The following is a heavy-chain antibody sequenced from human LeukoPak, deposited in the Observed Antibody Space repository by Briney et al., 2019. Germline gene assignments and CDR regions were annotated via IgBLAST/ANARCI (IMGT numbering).Heavy chain of an antibody. J-gene: IGHJ4*02. CDR1: SGSIDNEH. CDR3: VSLLFGGAGRGN. CDR2: TLYGGSN. V-gene: IGHV4-59*12. Sequence: PSETLSLTCNVSSGSIDNEHWCWVRQPPGKGLEWIGHTLYGGSNKFNPSLKSRVTISVDRSKNQFSLTLISVTAADTAVYYCVSLLFGGAGRGNWGQGSLVTVSS. D-gene: IGHD3-3*01.